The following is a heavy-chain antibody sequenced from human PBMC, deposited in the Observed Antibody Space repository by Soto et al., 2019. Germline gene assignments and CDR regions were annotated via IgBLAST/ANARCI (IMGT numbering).Heavy chain of an antibody. D-gene: IGHD3-22*01. CDR3: ARGVHYDTSGYYYFY. Sequence: GASVKVSCKASGGTFNNCAISWVRQAPGQGLEWMGGIIPMFGTANYAQKFQGRVTITADESTSTAYMELRSLRSEDTAVYYCARGVHYDTSGYYYFYWGRGTLVTVSS. V-gene: IGHV1-69*13. CDR1: GGTFNNCA. CDR2: IIPMFGTA. J-gene: IGHJ4*02.